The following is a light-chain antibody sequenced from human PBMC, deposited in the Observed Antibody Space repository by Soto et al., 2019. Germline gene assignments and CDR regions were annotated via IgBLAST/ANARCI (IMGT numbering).Light chain of an antibody. CDR2: KAS. CDR1: QSISAW. V-gene: IGKV1-5*03. CDR3: QQYDSYSYT. Sequence: DIQMTQSPSTLSASVGDRVTITCRASQSISAWLAWYQQKPGKAPKLLIYKASSLESGVPSRFSDSGSGTEFTLTISSLQPDDFAPYYCQQYDSYSYTFGQGTKVDIK. J-gene: IGKJ2*01.